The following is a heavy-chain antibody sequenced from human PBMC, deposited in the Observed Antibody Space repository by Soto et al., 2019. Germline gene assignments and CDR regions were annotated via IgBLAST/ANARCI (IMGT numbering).Heavy chain of an antibody. D-gene: IGHD3-3*01. Sequence: QSGGSLSLSCAASGFTFSRYWMSWVRQAPGKGLEWVAVIGDDGGSPNYEDSVKGRFTVSRDNSKSTLYLQMDSLRAEDTALYYCAKDSINRSGSYEAFDIWGQGTMVTVSS. V-gene: IGHV3-23*01. CDR3: AKDSINRSGSYEAFDI. CDR2: IGDDGGSP. CDR1: GFTFSRYW. J-gene: IGHJ3*02.